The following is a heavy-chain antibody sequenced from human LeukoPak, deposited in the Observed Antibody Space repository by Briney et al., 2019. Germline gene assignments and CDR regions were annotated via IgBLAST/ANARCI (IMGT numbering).Heavy chain of an antibody. J-gene: IGHJ6*03. CDR2: MNPNRGNT. CDR3: ARGTRITMVRGVTGYYYMDV. V-gene: IGHV1-8*03. Sequence: GASVKVSCKASGYTFTSYDINWVRQASGQGLEWMGWMNPNRGNTGYAQKFQGRVTITRNTSISTAYMELSSLRSEDTAVYYCARGTRITMVRGVTGYYYMDVWGKGTTVTVSS. D-gene: IGHD3-10*01. CDR1: GYTFTSYD.